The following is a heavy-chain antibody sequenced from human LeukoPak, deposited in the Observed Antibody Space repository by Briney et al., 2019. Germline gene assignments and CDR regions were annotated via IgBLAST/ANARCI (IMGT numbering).Heavy chain of an antibody. J-gene: IGHJ4*02. CDR2: ISGSGGSI. CDR1: GFTFSDYA. V-gene: IGHV3-23*01. CDR3: AKGGDGYNYYFDY. Sequence: GGSLRLSCTASGFTFSDYAMSWVLQAPGKGLEWVSGISGSGGSIRYADSVKGRFIISRDNSKNTLYLQMNSLRAEDTAVYYCAKGGDGYNYYFDYWGQETLVTVSS. D-gene: IGHD5-24*01.